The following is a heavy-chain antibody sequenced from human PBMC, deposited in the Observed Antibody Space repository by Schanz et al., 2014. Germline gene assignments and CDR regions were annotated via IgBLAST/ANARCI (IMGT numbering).Heavy chain of an antibody. Sequence: EVHLLESGGGLVEPGGSLRLSCATSGFSLDIFAVSWVRQAPGKGLEWVSSFNDGGVNKYYADSVKGRFTISSDNSKSTLYLQMSSLRAEDTAVYYCAKGRFGELSAFDIWGQGTMVNDSS. CDR2: FNDGGVNK. J-gene: IGHJ3*02. CDR1: GFSLDIFA. CDR3: AKGRFGELSAFDI. D-gene: IGHD3-10*01. V-gene: IGHV3-23*01.